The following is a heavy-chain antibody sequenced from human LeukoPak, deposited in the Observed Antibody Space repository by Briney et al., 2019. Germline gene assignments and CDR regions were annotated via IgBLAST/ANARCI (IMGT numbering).Heavy chain of an antibody. Sequence: PSQTLSLTCTVSGGSISSGSYYWSWIRQPAGKGLEWIGRIYTSGSTNYNPSLKSRVTISVGTSKNQFSLKLSSVTAADTAVYYCARGGTAMVNYYYMDVWGKGTTVTVSS. CDR1: GGSISSGSYY. V-gene: IGHV4-61*02. D-gene: IGHD5-18*01. J-gene: IGHJ6*03. CDR3: ARGGTAMVNYYYMDV. CDR2: IYTSGST.